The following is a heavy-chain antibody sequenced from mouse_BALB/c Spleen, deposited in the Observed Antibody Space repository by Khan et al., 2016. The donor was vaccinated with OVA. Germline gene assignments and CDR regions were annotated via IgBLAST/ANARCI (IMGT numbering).Heavy chain of an antibody. Sequence: EVQLQESGTVLARPGTSVKMSCKASGYTFTSYWMHWVKQRPGQGLEWIGAIYPGNSDTSYNQKFKGKDKLTADTSTSTAYMELSSLKNEASSFYYRTSFGSLFAYWGQGTLLTVSA. V-gene: IGHV1-5*01. CDR1: GYTFTSYW. D-gene: IGHD2-2*01. J-gene: IGHJ3*01. CDR2: IYPGNSDT. CDR3: TSFGSLFAY.